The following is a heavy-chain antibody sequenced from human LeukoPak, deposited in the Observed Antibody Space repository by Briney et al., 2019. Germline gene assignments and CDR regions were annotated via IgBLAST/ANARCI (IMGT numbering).Heavy chain of an antibody. V-gene: IGHV3-48*04. CDR2: ISSSGSTI. CDR1: GFSFSNYG. D-gene: IGHD3-9*01. J-gene: IGHJ4*02. Sequence: GGSLRLSCAASGFSFSNYGMNWVRQAPGKGLEWVSSISSSGSTIDYADSVKGRFTISRDNAKNSLCLQMDSLRADDTAVYYCARVGFDFSFAYWGQGTLVTVSS. CDR3: ARVGFDFSFAY.